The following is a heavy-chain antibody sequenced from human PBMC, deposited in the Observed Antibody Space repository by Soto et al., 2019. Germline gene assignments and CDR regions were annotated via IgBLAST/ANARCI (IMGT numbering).Heavy chain of an antibody. CDR3: ARVLDGANRDIGFDS. Sequence: SETLSLTCSVSGASLNSSSYFWGWIRQPPGKALEFIGSMYYTGTTHYNPSLKSRVTISADRSKNQFSLRVNSVTAADTAVYHCARVLDGANRDIGFDSWGQGILVTVSS. V-gene: IGHV4-39*01. CDR1: GASLNSSSYF. J-gene: IGHJ4*02. CDR2: MYYTGTT. D-gene: IGHD4-17*01.